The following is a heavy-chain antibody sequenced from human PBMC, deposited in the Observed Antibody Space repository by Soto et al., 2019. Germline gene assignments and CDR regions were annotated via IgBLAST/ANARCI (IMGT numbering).Heavy chain of an antibody. D-gene: IGHD6-19*01. CDR2: IYYSGST. J-gene: IGHJ4*02. V-gene: IGHV4-61*01. CDR1: GGSVSSGSSY. Sequence: SETLSLTCTVSGGSVSSGSSYWSWIRQPPGKGLEWIGYIYYSGSTNYNPSLKSRVTISVDTSKNQFSLKLSSVTAADTAVYYCASQASGWYPDYWGQGTLVTVSS. CDR3: ASQASGWYPDY.